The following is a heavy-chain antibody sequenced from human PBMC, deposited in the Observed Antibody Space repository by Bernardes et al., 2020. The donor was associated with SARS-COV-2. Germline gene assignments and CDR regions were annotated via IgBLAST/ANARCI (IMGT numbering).Heavy chain of an antibody. CDR1: GFSVSNTY. D-gene: IGHD5-12*01. V-gene: IGHV3-66*01. J-gene: IGHJ4*02. CDR2: LYAGGKI. CDR3: ARNGGYHYWVYYFDH. Sequence: GGALRLSCAASGFSVSNTYMSWVRQAPGPGLEWVAILYAGGKIYYADSVKGRFTVSRDNSNNTLYLQMSSLRAEDTAVYYCARNGGYHYWVYYFDHWGQGTLLNVSS.